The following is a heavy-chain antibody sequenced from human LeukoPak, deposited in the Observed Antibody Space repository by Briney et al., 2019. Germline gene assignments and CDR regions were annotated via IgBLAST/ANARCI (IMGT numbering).Heavy chain of an antibody. V-gene: IGHV4-30-2*01. J-gene: IGHJ4*02. CDR2: IYHSGST. D-gene: IGHD7-27*01. CDR1: GGSISSGGYY. CDR3: ARDGETGIDY. Sequence: SETLSLTCTVSGGSISSGGYYWSWIRQPPGKGLEWIGYIYHSGSTYYNPSLKSRVTISVDRSKNQFSLKLSSVTAADTAVYYCARDGETGIDYWGQGTLVTVSS.